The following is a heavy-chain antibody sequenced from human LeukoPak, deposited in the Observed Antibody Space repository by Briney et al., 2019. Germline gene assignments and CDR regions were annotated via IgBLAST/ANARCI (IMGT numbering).Heavy chain of an antibody. Sequence: ASVKVSCKASGYTFPGYYMHWVRQAPGQGLEWMGWINPNSGGTNYAQKFQGRVTMTRDTSISTAYMELSRLRSDDTAVYYCARDQDSSGWGENWFDPWGQGTLVTVSS. D-gene: IGHD6-19*01. V-gene: IGHV1-2*02. CDR3: ARDQDSSGWGENWFDP. J-gene: IGHJ5*02. CDR2: INPNSGGT. CDR1: GYTFPGYY.